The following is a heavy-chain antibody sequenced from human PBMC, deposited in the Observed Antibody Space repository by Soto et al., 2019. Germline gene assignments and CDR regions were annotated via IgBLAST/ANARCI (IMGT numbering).Heavy chain of an antibody. J-gene: IGHJ4*02. D-gene: IGHD3-10*01. CDR1: GFTFSSYS. V-gene: IGHV3-21*01. CDR3: AREHITLVRGGTYYFDS. Sequence: GGSLRLSCAASGFTFSSYSMNWVRQAPGKGLDWVSSISSSSYIYYADSVKGRFTISRDNAKNSLYLQMSSLRAEDTAVYYCAREHITLVRGGTYYFDSWGQGTLVTVSS. CDR2: ISSSSYI.